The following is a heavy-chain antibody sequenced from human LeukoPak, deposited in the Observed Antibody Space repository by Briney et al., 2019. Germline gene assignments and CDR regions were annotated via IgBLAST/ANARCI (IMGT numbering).Heavy chain of an antibody. J-gene: IGHJ4*02. CDR1: GFTFSDYY. D-gene: IGHD6-19*01. V-gene: IGHV3-11*06. Sequence: GGSLRLSCAASGFTFSDYYMSWIRQAPGKGLEWVSSISSSSSYIYYADSVKGRFTISRDNAKNSLYLQMNSLRAEDTAVYYCARGSVAATRRGVYFDYWGQGTPVTVSS. CDR2: ISSSSSYI. CDR3: ARGSVAATRRGVYFDY.